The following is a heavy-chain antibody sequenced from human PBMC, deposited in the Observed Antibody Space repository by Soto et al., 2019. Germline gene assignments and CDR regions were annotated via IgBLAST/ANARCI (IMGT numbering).Heavy chain of an antibody. D-gene: IGHD3-22*01. V-gene: IGHV1-69*06. CDR2: IIPIFGTA. CDR1: GGTFSSYA. CDR3: AREWGDDSSGFYTSESNWFDP. J-gene: IGHJ5*02. Sequence: GASVKVSCKASGGTFSSYAISWVRQAPGQGLEWMGGIIPIFGTANYAQKFQSRVTITADKSTSTAYMELSSLRSEDTAVYYCAREWGDDSSGFYTSESNWFDPWGQGTLVTVSS.